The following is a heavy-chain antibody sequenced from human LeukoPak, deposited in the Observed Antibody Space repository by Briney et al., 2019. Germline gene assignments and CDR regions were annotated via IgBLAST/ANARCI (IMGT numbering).Heavy chain of an antibody. D-gene: IGHD3-22*01. CDR1: GGTFSSYA. J-gene: IGHJ4*02. CDR3: ASYYDSSGYSVPGLVY. V-gene: IGHV1-69*06. Sequence: GASVKVSCKASGGTFSSYAISWVRQAPGQGLEWMGGIIPIFGTANYAQKFQGRVTITADKSTSTAYMELSRLRSDDTAVYYCASYYDSSGYSVPGLVYWGQGTLVTVSS. CDR2: IIPIFGTA.